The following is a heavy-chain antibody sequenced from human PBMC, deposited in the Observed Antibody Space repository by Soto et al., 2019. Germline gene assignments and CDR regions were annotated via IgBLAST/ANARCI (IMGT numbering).Heavy chain of an antibody. CDR3: ARDPPPPDS. CDR1: GYTFASYA. V-gene: IGHV1-18*01. Sequence: QVQLVQSGAEVKKPGASVQVSCKASGYTFASYAITWMRQDPGQGLEWMGWISAYNGNTNYAQKLQGRFNMTTDTSTSTAYRELRIFRSDDTDVYYSARDPPPPDSWAHGTLVTVSS. J-gene: IGHJ5*01. CDR2: ISAYNGNT.